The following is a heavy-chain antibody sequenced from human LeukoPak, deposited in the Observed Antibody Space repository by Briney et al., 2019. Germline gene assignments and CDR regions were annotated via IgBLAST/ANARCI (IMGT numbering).Heavy chain of an antibody. CDR3: AKDALQWLVIFNFDY. V-gene: IGHV3-30*18. J-gene: IGHJ4*02. D-gene: IGHD6-19*01. Sequence: GGSLRLSCAASGFTFSSYGMHWVRQAPGKGLEWVAAISYDGSNKYYADSVKGRFTISRDNSKNTLYLQMNSLRAEDTAVYYCAKDALQWLVIFNFDYWGQGTLVTVSS. CDR1: GFTFSSYG. CDR2: ISYDGSNK.